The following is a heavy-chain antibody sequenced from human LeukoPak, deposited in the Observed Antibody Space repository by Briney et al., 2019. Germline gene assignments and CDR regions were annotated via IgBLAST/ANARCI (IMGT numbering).Heavy chain of an antibody. CDR2: ISGYNGYT. Sequence: ASVKVSWKASGYTFPSHGISWVRQAPGQGLEWMGWISGYNGYTNYAQKLQGRVPMTTDTSTSTAYMELRSLRSDDTAVYYCARDCDVFEAFWSGYSFDYCGQASLVTAYS. J-gene: IGHJ4*02. CDR1: GYTFPSHG. D-gene: IGHD3-3*01. V-gene: IGHV1-18*01. CDR3: ARDCDVFEAFWSGYSFDY.